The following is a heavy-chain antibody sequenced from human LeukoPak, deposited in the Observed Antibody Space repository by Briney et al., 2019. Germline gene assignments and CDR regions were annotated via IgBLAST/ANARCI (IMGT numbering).Heavy chain of an antibody. Sequence: SETLSLTCTVSDDSISDYYRGWIREPPGKGLEWIGYFYNSGRSTYNPSLKSRVTISADTSKNHFSLKLNSVTTADTAVYYCARHLSTATIPGFDYWGQGTLVTVSS. CDR1: DDSISDYY. CDR3: ARHLSTATIPGFDY. J-gene: IGHJ4*02. D-gene: IGHD5-24*01. CDR2: FYNSGRS. V-gene: IGHV4-59*01.